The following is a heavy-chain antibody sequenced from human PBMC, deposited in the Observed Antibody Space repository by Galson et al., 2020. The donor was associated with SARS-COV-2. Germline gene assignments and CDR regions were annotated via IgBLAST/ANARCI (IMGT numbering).Heavy chain of an antibody. J-gene: IGHJ6*02. CDR2: IIPIFGTA. CDR3: AVMITFGGVIVHYYYYYGMDV. V-gene: IGHV1-69*13. D-gene: IGHD3-16*02. CDR1: GGTFSSYA. Sequence: SVKVSCKASGGTFSSYAISWVRQAPGQGLEWMGGIIPIFGTANYAQKFQGRVTITADESTSTAYMELSSLRSEDTAVYYCAVMITFGGVIVHYYYYYGMDVWGQGTTVTVSS.